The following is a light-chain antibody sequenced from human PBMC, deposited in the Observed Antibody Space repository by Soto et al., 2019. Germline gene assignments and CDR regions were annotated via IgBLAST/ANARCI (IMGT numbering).Light chain of an antibody. CDR2: RAA. V-gene: IGKV1-5*03. Sequence: DIQMTQSPSTLSASVGDRVTITCRASQSISYRLAWYQLKPGKAPKLLMYRAADFESGVPSRFSGSASETEFTLTIRSLQLDDFATYHCQQYHSFPYTFGQGTKLDIK. J-gene: IGKJ2*01. CDR1: QSISYR. CDR3: QQYHSFPYT.